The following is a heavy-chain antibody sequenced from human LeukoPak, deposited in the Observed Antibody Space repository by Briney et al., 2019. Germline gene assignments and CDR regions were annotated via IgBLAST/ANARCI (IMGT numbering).Heavy chain of an antibody. CDR3: ARKQHLEPSSYYYYYMDV. J-gene: IGHJ6*03. CDR1: GDSIRNDYW. D-gene: IGHD6-13*01. Sequence: SETLSLTCVVSGDSIRNDYWWNWVRQPPGKGLEWIGEIYHSGSTNYNPSLKSRVSISVDKSKNQFSLKLTSVIAADTATYYCARKQHLEPSSYYYYYMDVWGKGTTVTISS. CDR2: IYHSGST. V-gene: IGHV4-4*02.